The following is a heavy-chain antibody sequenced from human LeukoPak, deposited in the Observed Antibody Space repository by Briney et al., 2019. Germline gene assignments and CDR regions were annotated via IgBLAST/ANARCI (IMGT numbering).Heavy chain of an antibody. CDR1: GYGYSISSGFY. J-gene: IGHJ4*02. Sequence: SETLSLTCTVSGYGYSISSGFYWGWIRQSPGRGPEWIGNIHYSGSTYYNPSLKSRVTISVDTSKNQFFLKLGSVTASDTAIYYCASDAPGLLGYWGQGTLVTVSS. CDR3: ASDAPGLLGY. CDR2: IHYSGST. D-gene: IGHD2-15*01. V-gene: IGHV4-38-2*02.